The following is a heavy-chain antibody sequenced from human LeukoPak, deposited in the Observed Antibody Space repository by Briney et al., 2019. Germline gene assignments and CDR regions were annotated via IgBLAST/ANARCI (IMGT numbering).Heavy chain of an antibody. Sequence: SETLSLTCTVSGGSISSSSYYWGWIRQPPGKGLEWLGSIYYSGSTYYNPSLKSRVTISVDTSKNQFSLKLSSVTAADTAVYYCAKFKDTAMVTVDYWGQGTLVTVSS. CDR2: IYYSGST. J-gene: IGHJ4*02. D-gene: IGHD5-18*01. CDR1: GGSISSSSYY. V-gene: IGHV4-39*01. CDR3: AKFKDTAMVTVDY.